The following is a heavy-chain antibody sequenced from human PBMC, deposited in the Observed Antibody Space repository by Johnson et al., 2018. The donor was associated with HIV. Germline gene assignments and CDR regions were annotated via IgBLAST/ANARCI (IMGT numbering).Heavy chain of an antibody. CDR2: ISYDGSNK. Sequence: QVQLVESGGGVVQPGRSLRLSCAASGFTFSSYAMHWVRQAPGKGLEWVAVISYDGSNKYYADSVKGRFTISRDNSKNTLYLQMNSLRAEDTAVYFCATIWRNEGRHSFDIWGQGTTVTVSS. CDR3: ATIWRNEGRHSFDI. V-gene: IGHV3-30-3*01. CDR1: GFTFSSYA. D-gene: IGHD1-1*01. J-gene: IGHJ3*02.